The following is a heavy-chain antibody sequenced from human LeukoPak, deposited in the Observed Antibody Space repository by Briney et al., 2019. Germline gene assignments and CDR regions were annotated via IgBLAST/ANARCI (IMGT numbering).Heavy chain of an antibody. CDR1: GGTFSTYA. CDR2: IIAILDTT. D-gene: IGHD3-22*01. Sequence: ASVKVSCKASGGTFSTYALSWVRQAPGQGLEWMGGIIAILDTTNYAQKFQGRVTITADESTSTAYMELSSLRSEDTAVYYCATLYYYDSSAPRDYWGQGTLVTVSS. J-gene: IGHJ4*02. V-gene: IGHV1-69*13. CDR3: ATLYYYDSSAPRDY.